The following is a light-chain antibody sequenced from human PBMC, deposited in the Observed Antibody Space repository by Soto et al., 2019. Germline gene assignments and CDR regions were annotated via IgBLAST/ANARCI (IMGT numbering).Light chain of an antibody. CDR2: WAS. CDR3: QQYYRTPPMYT. CDR1: QSVLSSSNNKNY. Sequence: DIVMTQSPDSLAVSLGERATINCKSSQSVLSSSNNKNYLAWYQQKPGQPPKLLIYWASTRESGVPDRFSGSGSGTDFTLTISSLQAEDVAVYYCQQYYRTPPMYTFGQGTKLEIK. J-gene: IGKJ2*01. V-gene: IGKV4-1*01.